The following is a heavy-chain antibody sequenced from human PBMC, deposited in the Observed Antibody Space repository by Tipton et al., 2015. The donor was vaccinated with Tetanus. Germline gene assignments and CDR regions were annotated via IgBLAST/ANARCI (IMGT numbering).Heavy chain of an antibody. J-gene: IGHJ5*02. Sequence: TLSLTCTVSGGSISGSPYFWNWIRHQPGKGLEWIGYVYYSGSTFYNPSLESRVTISVDTSKNQFSLNLTSVTAADTAMYYCARGSDIVVVPGVTRADWFDPWGQGTLVTVSS. CDR2: VYYSGST. CDR3: ARGSDIVVVPGVTRADWFDP. D-gene: IGHD2-2*01. V-gene: IGHV4-31*03. CDR1: GGSISGSPYF.